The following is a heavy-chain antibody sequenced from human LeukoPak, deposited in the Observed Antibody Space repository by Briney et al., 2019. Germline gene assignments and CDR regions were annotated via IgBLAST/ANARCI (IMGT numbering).Heavy chain of an antibody. V-gene: IGHV3-30*02. Sequence: PGGSLRLSCAASGFTFSSYGMHWVRQAPGKGLEWVAFIRYDGSNKYYADSVKGRFTISRDNSKNTLHLQMNSLRAEDTAVYYCANLRYYYGSGVNYWGQGTLVTVSS. J-gene: IGHJ4*02. D-gene: IGHD3-10*01. CDR3: ANLRYYYGSGVNY. CDR1: GFTFSSYG. CDR2: IRYDGSNK.